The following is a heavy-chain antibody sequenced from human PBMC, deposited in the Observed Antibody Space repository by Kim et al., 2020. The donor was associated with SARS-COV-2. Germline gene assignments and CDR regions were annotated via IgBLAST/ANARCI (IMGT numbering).Heavy chain of an antibody. J-gene: IGHJ4*02. CDR3: ASYCSGGSCSRDY. D-gene: IGHD2-15*01. V-gene: IGHV3-11*03. Sequence: YADSVKGRVTIARDNDKNSLYLKMNSMRAEDTAVYYCASYCSGGSCSRDYWGQGTLVTVSS.